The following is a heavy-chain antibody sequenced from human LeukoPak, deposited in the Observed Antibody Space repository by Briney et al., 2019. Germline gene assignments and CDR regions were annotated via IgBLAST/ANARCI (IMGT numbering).Heavy chain of an antibody. J-gene: IGHJ5*02. CDR2: IFPGDSDT. D-gene: IGHD2-21*02. CDR3: ARLPYCGGDCYPNWFDP. Sequence: GESLKISCEGSGYIFTSNWIAWVRQMPGEGLECMGIIFPGDSDTRYSPSFQGQVTMLADKSINTAYLQWSSLKASDTAMYYCARLPYCGGDCYPNWFDPWGQGTLVTVSS. V-gene: IGHV5-51*01. CDR1: GYIFTSNW.